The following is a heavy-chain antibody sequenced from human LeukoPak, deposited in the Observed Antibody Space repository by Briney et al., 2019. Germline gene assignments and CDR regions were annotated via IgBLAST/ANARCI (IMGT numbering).Heavy chain of an antibody. CDR2: IYYSGST. CDR3: AREGSRHYYDSSGNSRYFQH. Sequence: SETLSLTCTVSGDSISSSSSYWGWIRQPPGEGLEWIGSIYYSGSTYYNTSLKSRVTISVDTSKNQLSLKLSSVTAADTAVYYCAREGSRHYYDSSGNSRYFQHWGQGTLVTVSS. V-gene: IGHV4-39*07. CDR1: GDSISSSSSY. J-gene: IGHJ1*01. D-gene: IGHD3-22*01.